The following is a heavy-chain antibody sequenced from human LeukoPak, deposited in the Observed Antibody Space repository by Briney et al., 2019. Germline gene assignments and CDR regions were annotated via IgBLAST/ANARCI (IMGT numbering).Heavy chain of an antibody. Sequence: GRSLRLSCAASGFTFSSYAMHWVRQAPGKGLEWVAVISYDGSNKYYADSVKGRFTISRDNSKNTLYLQMNSLRAEDTAVYYCARDRARYYDSNADAFDIWGQGTVVTVSS. J-gene: IGHJ3*02. V-gene: IGHV3-30*04. CDR3: ARDRARYYDSNADAFDI. CDR2: ISYDGSNK. D-gene: IGHD3-22*01. CDR1: GFTFSSYA.